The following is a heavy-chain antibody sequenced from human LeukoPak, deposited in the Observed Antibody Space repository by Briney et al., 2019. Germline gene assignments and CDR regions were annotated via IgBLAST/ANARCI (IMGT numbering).Heavy chain of an antibody. D-gene: IGHD5-12*01. J-gene: IGHJ4*02. Sequence: VASVRVSCKVSGYTLTELSMHWVRQAPGKGLEWMGGFDPEDGETIYAQKFQGRVTMTEDTSTDTAYMELSSLRSEDTAVYYCATGLIGSGYDFGYWGQGTLVTVSS. CDR2: FDPEDGET. CDR1: GYTLTELS. V-gene: IGHV1-24*01. CDR3: ATGLIGSGYDFGY.